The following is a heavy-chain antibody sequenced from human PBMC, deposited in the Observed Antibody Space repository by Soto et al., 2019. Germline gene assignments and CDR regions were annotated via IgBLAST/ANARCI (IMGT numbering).Heavy chain of an antibody. Sequence: QINLIESGPTLVKPTQTLTLTCTFSGFSLITSGAAVGWVRQPPGRALEWLALIYWDGDKRYNASLGNRLTITKDTYMNQVVLTLTNVDPADTATYYCAHRATMTIFGLIIDNGIWFDPWGQGTRVIVSS. J-gene: IGHJ5*02. V-gene: IGHV2-5*02. D-gene: IGHD3-3*01. CDR3: AHRATMTIFGLIIDNGIWFDP. CDR2: IYWDGDK. CDR1: GFSLITSGAA.